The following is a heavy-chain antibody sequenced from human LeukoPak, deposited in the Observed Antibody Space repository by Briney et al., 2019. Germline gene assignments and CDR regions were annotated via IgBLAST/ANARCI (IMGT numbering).Heavy chain of an antibody. CDR2: ISSSGSTI. V-gene: IGHV3-48*03. D-gene: IGHD4-23*01. Sequence: QPGGSLRLSCAASGFTFSSYEMNWVRQAPGKGLEWVSYISSSGSTIYYADSVKGRFTISRDNAKNSLYLQMNSLRAEDTAVYYCARGYGGNSGCFDYRGQGTLVTVSS. CDR1: GFTFSSYE. CDR3: ARGYGGNSGCFDY. J-gene: IGHJ4*02.